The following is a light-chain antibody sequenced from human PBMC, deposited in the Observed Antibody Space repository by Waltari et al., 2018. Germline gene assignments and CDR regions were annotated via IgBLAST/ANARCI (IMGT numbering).Light chain of an antibody. CDR3: QHYSSYPYS. J-gene: IGKJ2*03. Sequence: DIQSTKSPSTLSASVGDRVTITCRASQSISSWLAWFQQKPGKAPKVLIFKASSLEGGVPSRFSGSGSGTVFTLTISSLQPDDFATYYCQHYSSYPYSFGQGTKLEIK. CDR2: KAS. CDR1: QSISSW. V-gene: IGKV1-5*03.